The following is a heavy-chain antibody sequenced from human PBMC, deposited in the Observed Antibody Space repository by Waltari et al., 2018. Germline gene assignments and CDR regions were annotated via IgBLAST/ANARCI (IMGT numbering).Heavy chain of an antibody. CDR3: ARGEARITMVRGGKAWGDI. V-gene: IGHV1-69*01. CDR1: GGTFSSYA. Sequence: QVQLVQSGAEVKKPGSSVKVSCKASGGTFSSYAISWVRQAPGQGLEWMGGIIPIFGPANDAQKFQGRVTSTADESTSTAYMELSSLRSEDTAVYYCARGEARITMVRGGKAWGDIWGQGTMVTVSS. D-gene: IGHD3-10*01. CDR2: IIPIFGPA. J-gene: IGHJ3*02.